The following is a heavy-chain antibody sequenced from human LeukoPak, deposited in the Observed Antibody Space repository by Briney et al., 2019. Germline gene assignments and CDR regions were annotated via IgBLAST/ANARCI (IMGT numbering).Heavy chain of an antibody. V-gene: IGHV1-2*02. CDR1: GYTFTGYY. CDR2: INPNSGGT. Sequence: ASVKVSCKASGYTFTGYYMHWVRQAPGQGLEWMGWINPNSGGTNYAQKFQGRVTMTRDTSISTAYMELRSLRSDDTAVYYCARQSVFSGYDSDYWGQGTLVTVSS. D-gene: IGHD5-12*01. CDR3: ARQSVFSGYDSDY. J-gene: IGHJ4*02.